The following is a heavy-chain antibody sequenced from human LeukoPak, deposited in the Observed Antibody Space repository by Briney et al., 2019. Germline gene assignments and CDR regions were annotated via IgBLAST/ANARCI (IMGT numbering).Heavy chain of an antibody. CDR3: ARGEYSSSD. J-gene: IGHJ4*02. D-gene: IGHD6-6*01. V-gene: IGHV1-18*01. Sequence: AXXQXLEWMGWISAYNGNTNYAQKLQARVTMTTDTSTSTAYMELRSLRSDDTAVCYCARGEYSSSDWGQGTLVTVSS. CDR2: ISAYNGNT.